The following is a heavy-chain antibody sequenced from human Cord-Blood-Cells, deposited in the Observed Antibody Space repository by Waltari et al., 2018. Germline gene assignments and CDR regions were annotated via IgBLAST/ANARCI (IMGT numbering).Heavy chain of an antibody. D-gene: IGHD3-3*01. J-gene: IGHJ4*02. V-gene: IGHV4-39*01. CDR2: IYYSGST. CDR1: GGSISSSSYY. CDR3: ARVTDGITIFGVVIDY. Sequence: QLQLQESGPGLVKPSETLSLTCTVSGGSISSSSYYWGWIRQPPGKGLEWIVSIYYSGSTYYNPSLKSRVTISVDTSNNQFSLKLSSVTAAETVVYYCARVTDGITIFGVVIDYWGQGTLVTVSS.